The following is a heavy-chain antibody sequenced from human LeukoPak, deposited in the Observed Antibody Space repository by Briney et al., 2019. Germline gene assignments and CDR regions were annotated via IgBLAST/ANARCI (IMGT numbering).Heavy chain of an antibody. CDR3: ARDPVRRASGTTEIDY. CDR2: ISYDGSNK. J-gene: IGHJ4*02. CDR1: GFTFSSYA. D-gene: IGHD4-11*01. Sequence: GRSLRPSCAASGFTFSSYAMHWVRQAPGKGLEWVAVISYDGSNKYYADSVKGRFTISRDKSKNTLYLQMNSLRAEDTAVYYCARDPVRRASGTTEIDYWGQGTLVTVSS. V-gene: IGHV3-30-3*01.